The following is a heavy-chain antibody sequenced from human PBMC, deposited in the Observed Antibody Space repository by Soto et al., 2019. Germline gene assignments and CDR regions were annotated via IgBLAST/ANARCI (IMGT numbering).Heavy chain of an antibody. J-gene: IGHJ6*03. D-gene: IGHD6-13*01. V-gene: IGHV3-7*01. Sequence: EVQLVESGGGLVQPGGSLRLSCAASGFTFSSYWMSWVRQAPGKGLEWVANIKQDGSEKYYVDSVKGRFTISRDNAKNSLYLQMNSLRAEDTAVYYWARGRIAAAGFFHYYYYMDVWGKGTTVTVSS. CDR2: IKQDGSEK. CDR1: GFTFSSYW. CDR3: ARGRIAAAGFFHYYYYMDV.